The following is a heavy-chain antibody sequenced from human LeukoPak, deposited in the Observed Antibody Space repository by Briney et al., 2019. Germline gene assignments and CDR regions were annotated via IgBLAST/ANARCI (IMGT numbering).Heavy chain of an antibody. D-gene: IGHD6-13*01. Sequence: PGGSLRLSCGASGFTFSNYGMLWVRQAPGKGLEWVAFIRYDGNNKLYADSMKGRFTISRDNSKNTLYLQMNSLRAEDTAVYYCARSSSWYSYGAFDIWGQGTMVTVSS. CDR3: ARSSSWYSYGAFDI. J-gene: IGHJ3*02. V-gene: IGHV3-30*02. CDR2: IRYDGNNK. CDR1: GFTFSNYG.